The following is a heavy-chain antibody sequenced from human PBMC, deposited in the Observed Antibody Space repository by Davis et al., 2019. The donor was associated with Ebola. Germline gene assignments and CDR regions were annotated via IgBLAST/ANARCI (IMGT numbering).Heavy chain of an antibody. CDR3: ARHRSYYDFWSGYPPGWFDP. V-gene: IGHV5-51*01. CDR2: IYPGDSDT. CDR1: GNSFTSFW. Sequence: GESLKLSCKGSGNSFTSFWIGWVRQMPGKGLEWVGLIYPGDSDTRYSPSFQGQVTISADKSISTAYLQWSSLKASDTAMYYCARHRSYYDFWSGYPPGWFDPWGQGTLVTVSS. D-gene: IGHD3-3*01. J-gene: IGHJ5*02.